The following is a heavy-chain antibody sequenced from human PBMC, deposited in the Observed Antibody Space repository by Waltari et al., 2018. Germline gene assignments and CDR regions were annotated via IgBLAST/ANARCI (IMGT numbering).Heavy chain of an antibody. D-gene: IGHD6-19*01. V-gene: IGHV4-59*01. CDR3: ARCAPSPQYSSGWYGYGYYYDGMDV. J-gene: IGHJ6*02. CDR2: IYYSGSN. Sequence: QVQLQESGPGLVKPSETLSLTCTVSGGSISSYYWSWIRQPPGKGLEWIGYIYYSGSNKYNPSLKSRVTISVDTSKNQFSLKLSSVTAADTAVYYSARCAPSPQYSSGWYGYGYYYDGMDVWGQGTTVTVSS. CDR1: GGSISSYY.